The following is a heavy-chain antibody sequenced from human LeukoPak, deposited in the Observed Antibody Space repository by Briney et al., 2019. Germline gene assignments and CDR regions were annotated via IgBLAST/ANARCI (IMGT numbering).Heavy chain of an antibody. Sequence: PGGSLRLSFAASGFSFSDAWMSWVRQAPGKGLECVGRMKPRGTTDDAEPMNDRFIVSRDDSKDTLYLQMNSLKAEDTGLYYCTQLSRGYWGQGTQVTGSS. D-gene: IGHD1-1*01. CDR1: GFSFSDAW. CDR3: TQLSRGY. V-gene: IGHV3-15*01. J-gene: IGHJ4*02. CDR2: MKPRGTT.